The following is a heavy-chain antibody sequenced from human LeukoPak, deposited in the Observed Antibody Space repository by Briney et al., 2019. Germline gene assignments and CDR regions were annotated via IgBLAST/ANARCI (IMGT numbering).Heavy chain of an antibody. CDR3: ARGLHSGYDPMYYFDY. CDR1: GGSFSGYY. J-gene: IGHJ4*02. Sequence: SETLSLTCAVYGGSFSGYYWSWTRQPPGKGLEWIGEINHSGSTNYNPSHKSRVTISVDTSKNQFSLKLSSVTAADTAVYYCARGLHSGYDPMYYFDYWGQGTLVTVSS. CDR2: INHSGST. D-gene: IGHD5-12*01. V-gene: IGHV4-34*01.